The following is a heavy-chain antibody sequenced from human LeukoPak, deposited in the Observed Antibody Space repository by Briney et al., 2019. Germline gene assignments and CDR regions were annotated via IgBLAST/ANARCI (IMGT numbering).Heavy chain of an antibody. CDR2: IYIVGRT. CDR1: GFTFSSNY. CDR3: ARVVGATRPAGGY. D-gene: IGHD1-26*01. J-gene: IGHJ4*02. Sequence: GGSLRLSCAASGFTFSSNYMSWGRKAPGKGLGWGSVIYIVGRTYYADSVKGRFTISGDNSKNTLYLQMTSLRAEDTAVYYCARVVGATRPAGGYWGQGTLVTVSS. V-gene: IGHV3-66*01.